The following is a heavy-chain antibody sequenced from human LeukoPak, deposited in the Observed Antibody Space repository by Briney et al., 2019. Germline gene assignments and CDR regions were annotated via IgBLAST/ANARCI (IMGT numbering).Heavy chain of an antibody. CDR1: GGSISSGSYY. D-gene: IGHD3-16*01. Sequence: PSQTLSLTCTVSGGSISSGSYYWSWIRQPAGKGLEWIGRIYTSGNTNCNPSLKSRVTISADTSKNQFSLNLSSMTAADTAVYYCARDRGEGRSHDLWGQGTLVTVSS. J-gene: IGHJ4*02. CDR2: IYTSGNT. V-gene: IGHV4-61*02. CDR3: ARDRGEGRSHDL.